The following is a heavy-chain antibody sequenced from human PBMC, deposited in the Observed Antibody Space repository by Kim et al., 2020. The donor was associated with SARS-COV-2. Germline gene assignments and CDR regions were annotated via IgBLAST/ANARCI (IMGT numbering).Heavy chain of an antibody. CDR1: GFTFSSYA. D-gene: IGHD5-12*01. Sequence: GGSLRLSCAASGFTFSSYAICWVRQAQGKGLEWVSAISGSGGSTYYSDSVKGRFTISRDNSKNTLYLQMNSLRAEDTAVYYCAKGPQEMATILLSDWGQGTLVTVSS. J-gene: IGHJ4*02. CDR3: AKGPQEMATILLSD. CDR2: ISGSGGST. V-gene: IGHV3-23*01.